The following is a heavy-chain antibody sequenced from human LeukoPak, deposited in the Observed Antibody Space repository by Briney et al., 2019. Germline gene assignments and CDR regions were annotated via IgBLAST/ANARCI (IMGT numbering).Heavy chain of an antibody. Sequence: GGCLRLSCAACGFTFSSYGVQGVREARGKGLEGVAVTWQDGSNKYYADAVKGRFTISRDNSRNTLYLQMNRLRAEDTAVYYCTRDQGDYWGQGTLVTVSS. V-gene: IGHV3-33*01. CDR2: TWQDGSNK. CDR3: TRDQGDY. J-gene: IGHJ4*02. CDR1: GFTFSSYG.